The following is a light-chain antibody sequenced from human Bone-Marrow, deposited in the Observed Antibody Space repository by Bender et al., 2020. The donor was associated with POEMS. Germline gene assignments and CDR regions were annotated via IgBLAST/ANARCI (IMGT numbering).Light chain of an antibody. CDR2: TRN. V-gene: IGLV1-47*01. CDR3: AVWDDSLSGYVA. Sequence: QSALTQPPSLSGTPGQRVTISCSGGSSNIGNNHVYWYQHIPGTAPKVVIYTRNRRASGVPDRFSASKSGTSASLAISGLRSEDAAIYYCAVWDDSLSGYVAFGGGTKLTVL. J-gene: IGLJ2*01. CDR1: SSNIGNNH.